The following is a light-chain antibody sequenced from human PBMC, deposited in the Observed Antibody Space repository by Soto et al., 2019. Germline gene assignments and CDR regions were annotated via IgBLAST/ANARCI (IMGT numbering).Light chain of an antibody. CDR1: QSVNSNY. J-gene: IGKJ1*01. Sequence: EMVMTQSPAMLSVSPWESATLSCRASQSVNSNYLAWYQQHPGQPPRLIIYGISTRATGIPDRCSGRGSGTDFTLTISRLEPEDFAVYDCQQYGSSPWTFGQGTKVDIK. CDR3: QQYGSSPWT. V-gene: IGKV3-20*01. CDR2: GIS.